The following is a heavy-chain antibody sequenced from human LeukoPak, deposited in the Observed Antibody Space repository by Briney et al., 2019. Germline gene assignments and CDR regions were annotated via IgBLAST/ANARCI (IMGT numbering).Heavy chain of an antibody. CDR2: ISSQSTYI. J-gene: IGHJ4*02. V-gene: IGHV3-21*01. CDR1: TSNLYPYS. CDR3: ARGSETSFYFGD. Sequence: PGGSLRLSCTAQTSNLYPYSVNWVRQAPGKGLEWVSSISSQSTYIYYPDSMKGRFTISRDDAADSVFLQMNNLRVEDTAVYLCARGSETSFYFGDWGEGPQAPVPS. D-gene: IGHD3-10*01.